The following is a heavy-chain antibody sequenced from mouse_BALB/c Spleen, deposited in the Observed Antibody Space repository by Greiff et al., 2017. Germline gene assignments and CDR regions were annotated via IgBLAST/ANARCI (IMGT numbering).Heavy chain of an antibody. CDR3: ARHALYGHYAMDY. CDR2: ISNGGGST. J-gene: IGHJ4*01. CDR1: GFTFSSYT. Sequence: EVQGVESGGGLVQPGGSLKLSCAASGFTFSSYTMSWVRQTPEKRLEWVAYISNGGGSTYYPDTVKGRFTISRDNAKNTLYLQMSSLKSEDTAMYYCARHALYGHYAMDYWGQGTSGTVSS. D-gene: IGHD1-2*01. V-gene: IGHV5-12-2*01.